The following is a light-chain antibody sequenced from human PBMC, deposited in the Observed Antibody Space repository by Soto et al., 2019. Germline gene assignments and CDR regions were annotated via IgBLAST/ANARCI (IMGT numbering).Light chain of an antibody. Sequence: QSVLTQPPSVSGAPGQRVTISCTGSSSNIGAGYDVSWYQQLPGTAPKFLIYGNSDRPSGVPDRFSGSKSGTSASLAIAGLQAEDEGDYYCQSYDSSLSGYVFGTGTKVTVL. CDR2: GNS. V-gene: IGLV1-40*01. CDR1: SSNIGAGYD. CDR3: QSYDSSLSGYV. J-gene: IGLJ1*01.